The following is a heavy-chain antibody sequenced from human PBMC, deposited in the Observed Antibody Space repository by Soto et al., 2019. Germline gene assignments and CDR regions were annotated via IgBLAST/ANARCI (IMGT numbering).Heavy chain of an antibody. CDR1: GDSVSSNSAA. J-gene: IGHJ5*02. CDR3: ARSIAVAKANWFDP. D-gene: IGHD6-19*01. CDR2: TYYRSKWYN. Sequence: SQTLSLTCVISGDSVSSNSAAWNWIRQSPSRGLEWLGRTYYRSKWYNDYAVSVKSRITINPDTSKNQSSLQLNSVTPEDTAVYYCARSIAVAKANWFDPWGQGTLVTVSS. V-gene: IGHV6-1*01.